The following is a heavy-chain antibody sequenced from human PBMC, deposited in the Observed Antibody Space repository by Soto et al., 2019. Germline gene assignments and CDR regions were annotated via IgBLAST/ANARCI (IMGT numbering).Heavy chain of an antibody. CDR3: ASSSGWYVGYYFDY. CDR1: GYTFTSYD. V-gene: IGHV1-8*01. CDR2: MNPNSGNT. Sequence: QVQLVQSGAEVKKPGASVKVSCKASGYTFTSYDINWVRQATGQGLEWMGWMNPNSGNTGYAQKFQGRVTMTRNTSISTAYMELSSRRSEDTAVYYCASSSGWYVGYYFDYWGQGPLVTVSS. D-gene: IGHD6-19*01. J-gene: IGHJ4*02.